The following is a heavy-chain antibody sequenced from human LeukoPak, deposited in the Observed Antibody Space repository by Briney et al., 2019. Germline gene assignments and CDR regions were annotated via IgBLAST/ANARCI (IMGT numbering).Heavy chain of an antibody. D-gene: IGHD3-22*01. CDR3: ARVRGYYDSSLSDAFDI. J-gene: IGHJ3*02. Sequence: GGSLRLSCAASGFTFTSYWMNWVRQAPGKGLEWVSSISSSSSYIYYADSVKGRFTISRDNAKNSLYLQMNSLRAEDTAVYYCARVRGYYDSSLSDAFDIWGQGTMVTVSS. CDR1: GFTFTSYW. CDR2: ISSSSSYI. V-gene: IGHV3-21*01.